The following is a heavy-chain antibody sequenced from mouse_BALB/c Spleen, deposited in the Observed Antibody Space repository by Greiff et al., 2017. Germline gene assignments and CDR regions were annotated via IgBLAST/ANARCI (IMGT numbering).Heavy chain of an antibody. J-gene: IGHJ4*01. CDR1: GFTFSDYY. CDR3: ARGATMITSYAMDY. V-gene: IGHV5-4*02. D-gene: IGHD2-4*01. Sequence: EVKVVESGGGLVKPGGSLKLSCAASGFTFSDYYMYWVRQTPEKRLEWVATISDGGSYTYYPDSVKGRFTISRDNAKNNLYLQMSSLKSEDTAMYYCARGATMITSYAMDYWGQGTSVTVSS. CDR2: ISDGGSYT.